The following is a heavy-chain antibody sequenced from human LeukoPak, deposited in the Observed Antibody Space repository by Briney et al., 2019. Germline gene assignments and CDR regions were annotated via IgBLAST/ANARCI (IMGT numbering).Heavy chain of an antibody. V-gene: IGHV1-8*03. CDR1: GYTFTIYD. CDR3: ARGLQLRTRGRYYYYYMDV. J-gene: IGHJ6*03. Sequence: ASVKLSCKASGYTFTIYDINWVRQATGQGLEWMGWMNPNSGNTGYAQKFQGRVTITRNTSISTAYMELSSQSSEDKAMYFCARGLQLRTRGRYYYYYMDVWGKGTTVTVSS. CDR2: MNPNSGNT. D-gene: IGHD2-2*01.